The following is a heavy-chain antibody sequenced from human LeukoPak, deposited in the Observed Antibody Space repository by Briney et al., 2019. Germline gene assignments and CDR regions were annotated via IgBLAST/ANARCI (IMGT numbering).Heavy chain of an antibody. D-gene: IGHD3-22*01. CDR1: GFTVSSNY. J-gene: IGHJ4*02. V-gene: IGHV3-23*01. CDR2: ISGSGGST. CDR3: AKDDSSGYYYWDY. Sequence: GGSLRLSCAASGFTVSSNYMSWVRQAPGKGLEWVSAISGSGGSTYYADSVKGRFTISRDNSKNTLYLQMNSLRAEDTAVYYCAKDDSSGYYYWDYWGQGTLVTVSS.